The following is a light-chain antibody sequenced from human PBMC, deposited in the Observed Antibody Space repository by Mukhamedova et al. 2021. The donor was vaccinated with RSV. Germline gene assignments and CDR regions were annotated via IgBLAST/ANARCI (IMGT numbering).Light chain of an antibody. J-gene: IGLJ2*01. CDR2: GNI. CDR1: GYD. Sequence: GYDVHWYQQLPGTAPKLLIYGNINRPSGVPDRFSGSKSGTSASLAITGLQAEDEADYYCQSYDSSLSGVVFGG. CDR3: QSYDSSLSGVV. V-gene: IGLV1-40*01.